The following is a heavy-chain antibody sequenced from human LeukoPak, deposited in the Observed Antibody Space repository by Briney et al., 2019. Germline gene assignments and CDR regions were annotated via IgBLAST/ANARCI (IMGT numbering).Heavy chain of an antibody. D-gene: IGHD3-9*01. J-gene: IGHJ5*02. CDR2: INNSGST. CDR1: GGSFSGYY. CDR3: AGSYYDILTGPNNWFDP. Sequence: SETLSLTCAVYGGSFSGYYWSWIRKPPGKGLDLIGEINNSGSTNYNPSLKSRVTISVDTAKNQLSLKLSSVTAADTAVYYCAGSYYDILTGPNNWFDPWGQGTLVTVSS. V-gene: IGHV4-34*01.